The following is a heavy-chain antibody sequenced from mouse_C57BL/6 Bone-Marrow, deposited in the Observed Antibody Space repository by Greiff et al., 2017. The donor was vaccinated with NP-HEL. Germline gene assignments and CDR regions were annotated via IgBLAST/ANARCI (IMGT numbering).Heavy chain of an antibody. CDR1: GFTFSDAW. V-gene: IGHV6-6*01. CDR3: TRKTTVVDYYAMDY. CDR2: IRNKANNHAT. D-gene: IGHD1-1*01. J-gene: IGHJ4*01. Sequence: EVMLVESGGGLVQPGGSMKLSCAASGFTFSDAWMDWVRQSPEKGLEWVAEIRNKANNHATYYAESVKGRFTISRDDSKSSVYLQMNSLRAEDTGIYYCTRKTTVVDYYAMDYWGQGTSVTVSS.